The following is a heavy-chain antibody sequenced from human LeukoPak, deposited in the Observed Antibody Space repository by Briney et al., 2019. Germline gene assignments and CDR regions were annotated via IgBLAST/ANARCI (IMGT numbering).Heavy chain of an antibody. Sequence: LRASVKVSCKASGYTFTSYGISWVRQAPGQGLEWMGWMNPNSGNTGYAQKFQGRVTITRNTSISTAYMELSSLRSEDTAVYYCARHPFDYWGQGTLVTVSS. J-gene: IGHJ4*02. V-gene: IGHV1-8*03. CDR1: GYTFTSYG. CDR2: MNPNSGNT. CDR3: ARHPFDY.